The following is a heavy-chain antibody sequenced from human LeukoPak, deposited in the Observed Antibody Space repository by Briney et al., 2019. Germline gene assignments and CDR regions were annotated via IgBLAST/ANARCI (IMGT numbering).Heavy chain of an antibody. V-gene: IGHV3-33*01. CDR1: GFTFSSYG. Sequence: GGSLRLSCAASGFTFSSYGMHWVRQAPGKGLEWVAVIWYDGSNKYYGDSVKGRFTISRDNSRNTLYLQMTSLRAEDTAVYYCATGSRNLDHWGQGTLVTVSS. CDR3: ATGSRNLDH. J-gene: IGHJ4*02. D-gene: IGHD1-1*01. CDR2: IWYDGSNK.